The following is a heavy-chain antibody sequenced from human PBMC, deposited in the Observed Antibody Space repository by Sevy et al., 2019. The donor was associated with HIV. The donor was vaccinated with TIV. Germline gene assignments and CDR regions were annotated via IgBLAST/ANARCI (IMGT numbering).Heavy chain of an antibody. V-gene: IGHV3-21*06. CDR1: GFTFSSYS. D-gene: IGHD2-8*01. CDR2: ISSSSSYI. Sequence: GGSLRLSCEASGFTFSSYSINWVRQTPGKGLEWASSISSSSSYIYYADSVKGRFTICRDNAKNTVYLQMNNLRAEDTAVYFCARGSGYCSNGVCYYFDVWGQGALVTVSS. CDR3: ARGSGYCSNGVCYYFDV. J-gene: IGHJ4*02.